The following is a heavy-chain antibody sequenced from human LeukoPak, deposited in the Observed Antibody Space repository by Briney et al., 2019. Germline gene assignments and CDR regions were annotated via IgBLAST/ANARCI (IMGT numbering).Heavy chain of an antibody. V-gene: IGHV3-23*01. Sequence: QPGGSLRLSCAASGFTFSSYAMSWVRQAPGKGLEWVSAISGSGGSTYYADSVKGRFTISRDNSKNTLYLQMNSLRAEDTAVYYCAKGRAYSSGWYPFPTDYYFDYWGQGTLVTVSS. CDR1: GFTFSSYA. CDR2: ISGSGGST. CDR3: AKGRAYSSGWYPFPTDYYFDY. J-gene: IGHJ4*02. D-gene: IGHD6-19*01.